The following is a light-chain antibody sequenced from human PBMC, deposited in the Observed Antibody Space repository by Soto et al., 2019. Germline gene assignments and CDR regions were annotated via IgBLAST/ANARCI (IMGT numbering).Light chain of an antibody. J-gene: IGLJ2*01. Sequence: QSALTQPRSVSGSPGQSVTISCTGTSSDVGGFKYVSWYQQHPGKAPKLSIFDASKRPSGVPDRFSGSKSGYTASLTISGLQGEDEADYYCCSYEAKYVRFGGGTKLTVL. CDR2: DAS. V-gene: IGLV2-11*01. CDR1: SSDVGGFKY. CDR3: CSYEAKYVR.